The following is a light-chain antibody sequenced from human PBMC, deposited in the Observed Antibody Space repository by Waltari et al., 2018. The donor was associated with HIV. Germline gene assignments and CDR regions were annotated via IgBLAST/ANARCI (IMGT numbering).Light chain of an antibody. Sequence: QSALTQPASVSGSPGQSITISCPGTRSDVGAYNPVSWYQQHPGKAPKLMIYEVSNRPSGVSNRFSGSKSGNTASLTISGLQAEDEADYYCSSYTSSSTLVFGTGTKVTVL. CDR1: RSDVGAYNP. V-gene: IGLV2-14*01. CDR2: EVS. CDR3: SSYTSSSTLV. J-gene: IGLJ1*01.